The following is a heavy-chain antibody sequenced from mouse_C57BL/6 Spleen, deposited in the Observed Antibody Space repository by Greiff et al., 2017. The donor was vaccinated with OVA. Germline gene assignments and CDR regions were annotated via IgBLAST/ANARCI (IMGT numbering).Heavy chain of an antibody. D-gene: IGHD1-1*01. CDR3: ARGSYYGSSYVGPWFAY. Sequence: EVHLVESGPGMVKPSQSLSLTCTVTGYSITSGYDWHWIRHFPGNKLEWMGYISYSGSTNYNPSLKSRISITHDTSKNHFFLKLNSVTTEDTATYYCARGSYYGSSYVGPWFAYWGQGTLVTVSA. V-gene: IGHV3-1*01. CDR1: GYSITSGYD. J-gene: IGHJ3*01. CDR2: ISYSGST.